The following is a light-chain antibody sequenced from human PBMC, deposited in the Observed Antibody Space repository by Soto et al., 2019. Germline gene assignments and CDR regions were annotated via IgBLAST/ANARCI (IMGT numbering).Light chain of an antibody. Sequence: EIVLTQSPGTLSLSPGERATLSCRASQSVSSSYFAWYQHTAGAAPRLLIYGASSRATGIPDRFSGSGSGTDFTLTISRLEPEDFAVYYCQQYGSSPKTFGQGTKVDI. CDR2: GAS. V-gene: IGKV3-20*01. J-gene: IGKJ1*01. CDR1: QSVSSSY. CDR3: QQYGSSPKT.